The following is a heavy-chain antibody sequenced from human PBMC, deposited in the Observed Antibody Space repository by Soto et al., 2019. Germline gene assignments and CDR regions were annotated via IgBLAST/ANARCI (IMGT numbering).Heavy chain of an antibody. Sequence: ASVKVSCKASGGTFSSYAISWVRQAPGQGLEWMGGIIPIFGTANYAQKFQGRVTITADESTSTAYMELSSLRPEDTAIYYCARDPIGAINQYHFDYWGQGTLVTVSS. CDR3: ARDPIGAINQYHFDY. D-gene: IGHD3-22*01. V-gene: IGHV1-69*13. CDR2: IIPIFGTA. CDR1: GGTFSSYA. J-gene: IGHJ4*02.